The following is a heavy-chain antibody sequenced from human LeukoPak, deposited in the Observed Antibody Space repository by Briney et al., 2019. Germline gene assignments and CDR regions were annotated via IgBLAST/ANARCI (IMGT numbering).Heavy chain of an antibody. J-gene: IGHJ3*02. D-gene: IGHD5-18*01. CDR1: GFTFSSYS. Sequence: GGSLRLSCAASGFTFSSYSMNWVRQAPAKGLEWVSSISSSSSYIYYADSVKGRFTISRDNAKNSLYLQMNSLRAEDTAVYYCARTRGYSDDFDIWGQGTMVTVSS. CDR3: ARTRGYSDDFDI. CDR2: ISSSSSYI. V-gene: IGHV3-21*01.